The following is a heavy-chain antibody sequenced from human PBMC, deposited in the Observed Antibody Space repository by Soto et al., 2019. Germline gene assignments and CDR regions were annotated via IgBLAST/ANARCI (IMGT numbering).Heavy chain of an antibody. CDR1: GGSVSSGSYY. Sequence: SETLSLTCTVSGGSVSSGSYYWSWIRQPPGKGLEWIGYIYYSGSTNYNPSLKSRVTISVDTSKNQFSLKLSSVTAADTAVYYCARVNGVCPASYCYFDYWGQGTLVTVSS. CDR2: IYYSGST. V-gene: IGHV4-61*01. D-gene: IGHD2-8*01. J-gene: IGHJ4*02. CDR3: ARVNGVCPASYCYFDY.